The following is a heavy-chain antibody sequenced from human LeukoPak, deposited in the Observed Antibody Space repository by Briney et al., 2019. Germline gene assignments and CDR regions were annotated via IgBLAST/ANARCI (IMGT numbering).Heavy chain of an antibody. D-gene: IGHD5-12*01. CDR2: ISSSSSTI. CDR3: ARDIGPPAYSGYDSVEGYNWFDP. V-gene: IGHV3-48*04. CDR1: GFTFSSYS. Sequence: QAGGSLRLSCAASGFTFSSYSMNWVRQAPGKGLEWVSYISSSSSTIYYADSVKGRFTISRDNAKNSLYLQMNSLRAEDTAVYYCARDIGPPAYSGYDSVEGYNWFDPWGQGTLVTVSS. J-gene: IGHJ5*02.